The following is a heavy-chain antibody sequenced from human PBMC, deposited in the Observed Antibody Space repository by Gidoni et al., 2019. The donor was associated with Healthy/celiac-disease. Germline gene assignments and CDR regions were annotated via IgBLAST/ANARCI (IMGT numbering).Heavy chain of an antibody. J-gene: IGHJ3*02. D-gene: IGHD5-18*01. Sequence: EVQLVESGGGLVQPGGSLRLSCAASGFTVISNYMSWVRQAPGKGLEWVSVIYSGGSTYYADSVKGRFTISRDNSKNTLYLQMNSLRAEDTAVYYCARQDTAMAPMIFDIWGQGTMVTVSS. CDR2: IYSGGST. CDR1: GFTVISNY. CDR3: ARQDTAMAPMIFDI. V-gene: IGHV3-66*04.